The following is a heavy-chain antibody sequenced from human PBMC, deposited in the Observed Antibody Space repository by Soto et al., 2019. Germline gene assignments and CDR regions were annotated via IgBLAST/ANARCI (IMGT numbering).Heavy chain of an antibody. D-gene: IGHD2-2*01. Sequence: AXETLSLPFTVSGGSISSGYYYWSWIRQPPGKGLEWIVYIYYSGSTYYNPSLKSRVTISVDTSKNQFSLKLSSVTAADTAVYYCAREVVVPAAIPFTWAQGTLVTVSS. V-gene: IGHV4-30-4*01. CDR3: AREVVVPAAIPFT. J-gene: IGHJ4*02. CDR2: IYYSGST. CDR1: GGSISSGYYY.